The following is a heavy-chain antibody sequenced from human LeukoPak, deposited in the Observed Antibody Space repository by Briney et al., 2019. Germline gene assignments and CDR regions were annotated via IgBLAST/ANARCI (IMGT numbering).Heavy chain of an antibody. CDR1: GGSISSGGYS. J-gene: IGHJ4*02. CDR3: AKCTSSGWYDLFDY. Sequence: PSETLSLTCAVSGGSISSGGYSWSWIRQPPGKGLEWIGYIYHSGSTYYNPSLKSRVTISVDRSKNQFSLKLSSVTAEDTAVYYCAKCTSSGWYDLFDYWGQGTLVTVSS. CDR2: IYHSGST. D-gene: IGHD6-19*01. V-gene: IGHV4-30-2*01.